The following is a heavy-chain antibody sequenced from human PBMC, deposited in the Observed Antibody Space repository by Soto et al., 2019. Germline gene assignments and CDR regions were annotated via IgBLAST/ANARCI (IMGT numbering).Heavy chain of an antibody. CDR3: ARGVIVVVVAATHNYYYYYMDV. D-gene: IGHD2-15*01. J-gene: IGHJ6*03. Sequence: SETLSLTCAVYGGSFSGYYWSWIRQPPGKGLEWIGEINHSGSTNYNPSLKSRVTISVDTSKNQFSLKLSSVTAADTAVYYCARGVIVVVVAATHNYYYYYMDVWGKGTTVTVSS. CDR2: INHSGST. V-gene: IGHV4-34*01. CDR1: GGSFSGYY.